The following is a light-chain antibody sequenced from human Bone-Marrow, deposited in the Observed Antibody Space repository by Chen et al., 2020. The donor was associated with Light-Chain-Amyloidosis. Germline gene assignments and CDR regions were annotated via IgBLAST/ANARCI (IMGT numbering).Light chain of an antibody. CDR2: EVS. J-gene: IGLJ2*01. CDR1: SSDVGGYNY. CDR3: TSYTSSNTIL. Sequence: QSALTQPASVSGSPGQSITISCTGTSSDVGGYNYVSWYQHSPGQAPKLIIYEVSKRPSVVSNRFSASKSSNTASLTISGLQAEDETDYYCTSYTSSNTILFGGGTKLTVL. V-gene: IGLV2-14*01.